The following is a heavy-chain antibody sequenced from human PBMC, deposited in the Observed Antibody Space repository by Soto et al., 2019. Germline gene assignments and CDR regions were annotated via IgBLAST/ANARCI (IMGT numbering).Heavy chain of an antibody. V-gene: IGHV4-30-4*01. Sequence: SETLSLTCTVSGGSISSGDYYWSWIRQPPGKGLEWIGYIYFSGSTYYNPSLKSRVTISVDTSKNQFSLKLSSVTAADTAVYYCARWLGYGPHFDYWGQGTLVTVSS. D-gene: IGHD5-12*01. CDR3: ARWLGYGPHFDY. CDR1: GGSISSGDYY. CDR2: IYFSGST. J-gene: IGHJ4*02.